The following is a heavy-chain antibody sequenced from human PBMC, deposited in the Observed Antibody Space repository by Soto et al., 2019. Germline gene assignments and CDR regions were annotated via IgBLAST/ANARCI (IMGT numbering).Heavy chain of an antibody. CDR2: IYDGGRT. D-gene: IGHD7-27*01. CDR1: GGSISTVDYW. Sequence: QVQLPESGPGLVKPSQTLCLTCTVSGGSISTVDYWWSWIRQSPDMGLEWIGHIYDGGRTYNNPSLESRVTMSVDTSKSQLSLTLSSVSAADTAVYYCARGPSGDKVDSWGQGTLVTVSS. J-gene: IGHJ4*02. CDR3: ARGPSGDKVDS. V-gene: IGHV4-30-4*01.